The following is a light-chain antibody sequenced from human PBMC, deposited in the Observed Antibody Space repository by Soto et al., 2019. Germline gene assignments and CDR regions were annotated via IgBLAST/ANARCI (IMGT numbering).Light chain of an antibody. V-gene: IGKV3-15*01. CDR2: GAS. J-gene: IGKJ5*01. CDR1: QNVGSN. Sequence: EIVMTQSPATVSVSPGERATLSCRASQNVGSNLVWYQQKPGQAPRLLIYGASTRATGIPARFSGSGSGTEFTLTISSLQSEDFAVYYCEQYGSSPPSITFGQGTRLEIK. CDR3: EQYGSSPPSIT.